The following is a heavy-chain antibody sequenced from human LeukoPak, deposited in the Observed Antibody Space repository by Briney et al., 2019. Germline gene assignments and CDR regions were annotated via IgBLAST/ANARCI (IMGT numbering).Heavy chain of an antibody. CDR3: ARDDPSFGVVDY. Sequence: SQTLSLTRTVSGGSISSGGYYWSWIRQPPGKGLEWIGYIYHSGSTCYNPSLKSRVTISIDRSKNQFSLKLSSVTAADTAVYYCARDDPSFGVVDYWGQGTLVTVSS. J-gene: IGHJ4*02. D-gene: IGHD3-3*01. V-gene: IGHV4-30-2*01. CDR2: IYHSGST. CDR1: GGSISSGGYY.